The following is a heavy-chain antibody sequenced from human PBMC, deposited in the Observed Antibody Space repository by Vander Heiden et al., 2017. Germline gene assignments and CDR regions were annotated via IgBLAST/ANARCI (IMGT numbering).Heavy chain of an antibody. CDR3: VRHAWCSSSSCYSTAFPGYYYGMDV. CDR1: GGHISRSGSH. V-gene: IGHV4-39*01. Sequence: LQLQESGPGLVKPSETLSVTCPVSGGHISRSGSHWGWVRQSPGKGPEWIGSIFYSGNTYYNPSLKSRVTISVDTSKNQFSLMQRSGTAADTAVYYCVRHAWCSSSSCYSTAFPGYYYGMDVWGQGTTVTVSS. D-gene: IGHD2-2*01. J-gene: IGHJ6*02. CDR2: IFYSGNT.